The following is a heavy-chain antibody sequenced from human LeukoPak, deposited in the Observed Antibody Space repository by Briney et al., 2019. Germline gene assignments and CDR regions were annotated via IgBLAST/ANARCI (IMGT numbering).Heavy chain of an antibody. CDR2: INAGNGNT. D-gene: IGHD2-2*02. Sequence: ASVKVSCKASGYTFTSYAMHWVRQAPGQRLEWMGWINAGNGNTKYSQKFLGRVTITRDTSASTAYMELSSLRSEDTAVYYCARDYCSSTSCYTVMDYWGQGTLVTVSS. CDR1: GYTFTSYA. CDR3: ARDYCSSTSCYTVMDY. J-gene: IGHJ4*02. V-gene: IGHV1-3*01.